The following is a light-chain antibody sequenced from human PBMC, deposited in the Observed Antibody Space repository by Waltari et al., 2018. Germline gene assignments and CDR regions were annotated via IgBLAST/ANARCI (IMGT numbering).Light chain of an antibody. Sequence: DIQLTQCPSFVTAYVGDRVTITCRASQYIYSYLAWYQQKPGKAPKLLIYAASTLHSEVPSTFSGSGSGTEFTLTISSLQPEDFATYYCQQLNTYPLTFGGGTKVEIK. J-gene: IGKJ4*01. V-gene: IGKV1-9*01. CDR2: AAS. CDR3: QQLNTYPLT. CDR1: QYIYSY.